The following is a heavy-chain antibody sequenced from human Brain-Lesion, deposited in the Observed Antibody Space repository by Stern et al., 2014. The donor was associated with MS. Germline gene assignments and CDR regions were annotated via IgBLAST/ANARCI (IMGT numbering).Heavy chain of an antibody. Sequence: VQLVESGGGLVQPGGSLRLSCAASGFTFSNYWMHWVRPAPGKGLVWGSRVNKDGRRTSYADSVKGRFTMSRDNAKNTLYLQMNSLRVEDTAIYYCARGERWFDSWGQGTLVTVSS. J-gene: IGHJ5*01. CDR3: ARGERWFDS. D-gene: IGHD3-10*01. CDR1: GFTFSNYW. CDR2: VNKDGRRT. V-gene: IGHV3-74*02.